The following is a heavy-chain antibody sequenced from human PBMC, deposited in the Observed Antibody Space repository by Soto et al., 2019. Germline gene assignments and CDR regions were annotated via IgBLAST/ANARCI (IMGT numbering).Heavy chain of an antibody. D-gene: IGHD3-10*01. CDR1: GYTFTNYG. Sequence: GASVKVSCKASGYTFTNYGISWVRLAPGQGLEWMGWISAYNGNTKYAQKLQGRVTMTTDTSTSTAYMELRSLRSDDTAVYYCARGVGSGSYYNQYNWFAPWGQGTLVTVSS. CDR3: ARGVGSGSYYNQYNWFAP. J-gene: IGHJ5*02. V-gene: IGHV1-18*01. CDR2: ISAYNGNT.